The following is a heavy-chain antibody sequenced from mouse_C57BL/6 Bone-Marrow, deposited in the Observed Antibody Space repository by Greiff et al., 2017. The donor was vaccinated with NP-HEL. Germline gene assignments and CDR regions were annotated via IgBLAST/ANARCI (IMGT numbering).Heavy chain of an antibody. V-gene: IGHV1-55*01. D-gene: IGHD1-1*01. CDR3: ASFITTMDY. CDR1: GYTFTSYW. J-gene: IGHJ4*01. CDR2: IYPGSGST. Sequence: QVQLQQPGAELVKPGASVKMSCKASGYTFTSYWITWVKQRPGQGLEWIGDIYPGSGSTKYNAKFKSKATLTVDTSSSTAYRQLSSLTSEDSAVYYCASFITTMDYWGQGTSVTVSS.